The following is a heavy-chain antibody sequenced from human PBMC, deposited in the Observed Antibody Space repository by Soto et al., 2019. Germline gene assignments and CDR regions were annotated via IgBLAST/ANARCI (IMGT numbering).Heavy chain of an antibody. Sequence: QVQLVQSGAEEKKPGASVKVSCKASGYTFTAYAMHWVRQAPGQRLEWMGWINAGNGNTKYSQKFQGRVTLTRDTSASTAYMELSSLRSEDTAVYYCARAVAVPADFDYWGQGTLVTVSS. D-gene: IGHD6-19*01. J-gene: IGHJ4*02. CDR3: ARAVAVPADFDY. CDR2: INAGNGNT. CDR1: GYTFTAYA. V-gene: IGHV1-3*05.